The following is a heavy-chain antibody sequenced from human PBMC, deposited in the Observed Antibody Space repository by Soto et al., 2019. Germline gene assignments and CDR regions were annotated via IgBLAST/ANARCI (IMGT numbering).Heavy chain of an antibody. D-gene: IGHD2-8*01. CDR1: GFTFSSYA. CDR3: AKLGFVLMELYYFHQ. CDR2: IGGNSGKT. Sequence: GVLRLSCTASGFTFSSYAMSRVRQATGKELEWVSTIGGNSGKTNYAESVKGRFSISRDNSKNTVHLALDSLRAEDTAVYFCAKLGFVLMELYYFHQLGQGTLVTVSS. V-gene: IGHV3-23*01. J-gene: IGHJ4*01.